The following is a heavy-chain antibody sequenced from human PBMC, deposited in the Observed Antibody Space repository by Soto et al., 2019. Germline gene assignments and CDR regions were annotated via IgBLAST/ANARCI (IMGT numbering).Heavy chain of an antibody. V-gene: IGHV4-30-4*01. Sequence: QVQLQESGPGLVKPSQTLSLTCTVSGGSISSGDYYWSWIRQPPGKGLEWIGYIYYSGSTYYNPSLKSRVTISVDTSKNQFSLKLSSVTAADTAVYYCARVMTTVTKPSPWFDPWGQGTLVTVSS. CDR3: ARVMTTVTKPSPWFDP. CDR1: GGSISSGDYY. CDR2: IYYSGST. J-gene: IGHJ5*02. D-gene: IGHD4-4*01.